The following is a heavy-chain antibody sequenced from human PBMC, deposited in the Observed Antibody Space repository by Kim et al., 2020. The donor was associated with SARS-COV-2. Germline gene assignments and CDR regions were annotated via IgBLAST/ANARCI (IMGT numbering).Heavy chain of an antibody. CDR1: GFTFSSYA. Sequence: GGSLRLSCAASGFTFSSYAMSWVRQAPGKGLEWVSAISGSGGSTYYADSVKGRFTISRDNSKNTLYLQMNSLRAEDTAVYYCAKDVRRSQGGSWGDWFDPWGQGTLVTVSS. J-gene: IGHJ5*02. V-gene: IGHV3-23*01. CDR2: ISGSGGST. CDR3: AKDVRRSQGGSWGDWFDP. D-gene: IGHD2-15*01.